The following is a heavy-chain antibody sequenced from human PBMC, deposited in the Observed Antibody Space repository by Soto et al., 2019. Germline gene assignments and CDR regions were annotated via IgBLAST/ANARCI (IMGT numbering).Heavy chain of an antibody. Sequence: SVTLSLTCTVAAGSCSKAGYYWIWIRQPPGKGLDWIAYMYNTGSTNYNPSLKSRVTISADTSKNKFSLKLSSVTAADTAVYYCASGDSSGYSPTYWGQGTLVTVSS. CDR2: MYNTGST. CDR1: AGSCSKAGYY. CDR3: ASGDSSGYSPTY. D-gene: IGHD3-22*01. J-gene: IGHJ4*02. V-gene: IGHV4-61*08.